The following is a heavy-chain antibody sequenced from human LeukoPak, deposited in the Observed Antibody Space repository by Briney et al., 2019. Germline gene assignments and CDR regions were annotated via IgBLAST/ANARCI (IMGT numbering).Heavy chain of an antibody. J-gene: IGHJ4*02. D-gene: IGHD6-13*01. CDR2: VPHSGSA. V-gene: IGHV4-39*01. CDR3: ARRQLAAGGRGYFFDY. Sequence: PSETLSLTCTVSGGSISSPTYSWAWIRQPPGKALEWLGSVPHSGSAYYSPSLKSRVTMSGDTSKNQFSLRLSSVTAADTAVYYCARRQLAAGGRGYFFDYWGQGTLVTVSS. CDR1: GGSISSPTYS.